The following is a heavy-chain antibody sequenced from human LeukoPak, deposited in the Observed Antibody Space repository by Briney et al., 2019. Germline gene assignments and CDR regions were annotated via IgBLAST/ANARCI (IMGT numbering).Heavy chain of an antibody. Sequence: GGSLRLSCAASGFTFSSYEMNWVRQAPGKGLEWVSYISSSASTIYSADSVKGRFTISRDNAKNSLYLQVNSLRAEDTAVYYCARLPGYSGSWYDWYFDLWGRGTLVTVSS. CDR2: ISSSASTI. D-gene: IGHD6-13*01. CDR3: ARLPGYSGSWYDWYFDL. V-gene: IGHV3-48*03. CDR1: GFTFSSYE. J-gene: IGHJ2*01.